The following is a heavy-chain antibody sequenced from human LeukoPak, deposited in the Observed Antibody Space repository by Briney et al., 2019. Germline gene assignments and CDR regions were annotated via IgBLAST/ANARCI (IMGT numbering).Heavy chain of an antibody. V-gene: IGHV3-30-3*01. CDR1: GFTFNSDW. CDR3: ARAQGYYYGSGSYGMDV. Sequence: GGSLRLSCAASGFTFNSDWMSWVRQAPGKGLEWVAVISYDGSNKYYADSVKGRFTISRDNSKNTLYLQMNSLRAEDTAVYYCARAQGYYYGSGSYGMDVWGQGTTVTVSS. J-gene: IGHJ6*02. CDR2: ISYDGSNK. D-gene: IGHD3-10*01.